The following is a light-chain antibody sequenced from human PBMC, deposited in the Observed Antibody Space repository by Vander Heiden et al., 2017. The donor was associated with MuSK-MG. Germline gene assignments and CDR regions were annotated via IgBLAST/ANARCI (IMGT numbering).Light chain of an antibody. J-gene: IGLJ2*01. V-gene: IGLV3-1*01. CDR2: EDK. CDR3: QAWDISTAV. CDR1: KLGTKY. Sequence: SYEVSQPPSVTVSPGQTATITCAGDKLGTKYVAWYQQKPGQSPLLVIFEDKRRPSGIPERFSGSTSGNTATLTISGTQAIDEDDYYCQAWDISTAVFGGGTKLTVL.